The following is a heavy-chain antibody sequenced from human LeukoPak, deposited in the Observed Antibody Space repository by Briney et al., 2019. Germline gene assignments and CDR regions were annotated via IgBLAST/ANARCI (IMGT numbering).Heavy chain of an antibody. V-gene: IGHV3-7*01. J-gene: IGHJ3*02. Sequence: GGSLRLSCAASEFTFSSYWMSWVRQAPGKGLEWVANIKQDGSEKYYVDSVKGRFTISRDNAKNSLYLQMNSLRAEDTAVYYCARDWNAFDIWGQGTMVTVSS. CDR1: EFTFSSYW. CDR3: ARDWNAFDI. D-gene: IGHD1-1*01. CDR2: IKQDGSEK.